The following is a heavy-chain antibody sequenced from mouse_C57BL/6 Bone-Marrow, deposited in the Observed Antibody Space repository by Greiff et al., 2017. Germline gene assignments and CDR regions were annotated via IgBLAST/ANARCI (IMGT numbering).Heavy chain of an antibody. D-gene: IGHD1-2*01. V-gene: IGHV1-81*01. CDR3: ARDGPGGAY. Sequence: QVQLKESGAELARPGASVKLSCKASGYTFTSYGISWVKQRTGKGLEWIGEIYPRSGNTYYNEKFKGKATLTADKSSSTAYMELRSLTSEDSAVYFCARDGPGGAYWGQGTLVTVSA. J-gene: IGHJ3*01. CDR2: IYPRSGNT. CDR1: GYTFTSYG.